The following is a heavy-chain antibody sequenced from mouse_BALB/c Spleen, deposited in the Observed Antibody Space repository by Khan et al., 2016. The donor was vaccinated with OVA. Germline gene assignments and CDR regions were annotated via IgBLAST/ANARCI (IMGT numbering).Heavy chain of an antibody. CDR2: INPSSGYS. J-gene: IGHJ2*01. V-gene: IGHV1-7*01. Sequence: QIQLVQSGAELAKPGASVKMSCKASGYTFTSYWMHWVKQRPGQGLEWIGYINPSSGYSEYNQNFKDKATLTADKSSSTAYMQLSSLTSEDSAVYYCARDRIAYWGQGTTLTVSS. CDR1: GYTFTSYW. CDR3: ARDRIAY.